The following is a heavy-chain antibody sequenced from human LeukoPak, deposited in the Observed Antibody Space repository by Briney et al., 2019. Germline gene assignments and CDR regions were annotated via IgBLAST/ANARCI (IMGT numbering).Heavy chain of an antibody. CDR2: VHYSGST. CDR1: GDSITNYY. J-gene: IGHJ4*02. V-gene: IGHV4-59*12. CDR3: ARRVRFKEIAGGYFDY. Sequence: SETLSLTCIVSGDSITNYYWSWIRQPPGKGLEWIGCVHYSGSTNYNPSLKSRVTISIDTSKNQFSLKLSSVTAADTAVYYCARRVRFKEIAGGYFDYWGQGTLVTVSS. D-gene: IGHD2-21*01.